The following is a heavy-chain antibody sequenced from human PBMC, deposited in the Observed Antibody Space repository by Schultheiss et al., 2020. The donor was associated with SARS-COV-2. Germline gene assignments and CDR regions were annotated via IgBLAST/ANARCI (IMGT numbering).Heavy chain of an antibody. Sequence: GGSLRLSCAASGFTFSDYYMSWIRQAPGKGLEWVSHILSSGSYTNYADSVKGRFTISRDNAKSSLFLQMNSLRAEDTAVHYCARVGRDCSHGVCYNAEYFQYWGQGTLVTVSS. CDR3: ARVGRDCSHGVCYNAEYFQY. V-gene: IGHV3-11*06. J-gene: IGHJ1*01. CDR2: ILSSGSYT. CDR1: GFTFSDYY. D-gene: IGHD2-8*01.